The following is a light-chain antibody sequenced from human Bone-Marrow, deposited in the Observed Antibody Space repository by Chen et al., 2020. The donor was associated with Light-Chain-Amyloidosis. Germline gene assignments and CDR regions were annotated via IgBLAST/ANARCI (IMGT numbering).Light chain of an antibody. CDR2: RDT. CDR1: DLPTEY. J-gene: IGLJ2*01. CDR3: QSADSSGTYEVI. V-gene: IGLV3-25*03. Sequence: SYELTQPPSVSVSPGQTARSTCSGDDLPTEYAYWYQQKPGKAPVLVIHRDTERPSGISERFSGSSSGTTATLTISGVQAEDEADYHCQSADSSGTYEVIFGGGTKLT.